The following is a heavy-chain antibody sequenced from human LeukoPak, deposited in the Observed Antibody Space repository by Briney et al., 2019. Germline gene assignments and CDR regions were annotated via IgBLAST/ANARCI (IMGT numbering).Heavy chain of an antibody. CDR3: ARGPRGMDV. Sequence: SETLSLACAVYGGSFSGYYWSWIRQPPGKGLEWIGEINHSGSTNYNPSLKSRVTISVDTSKNQFSLKLSSVTVADTAVYYCARGPRGMDVWGKGTTVTVSS. J-gene: IGHJ6*04. V-gene: IGHV4-34*01. CDR1: GGSFSGYY. CDR2: INHSGST.